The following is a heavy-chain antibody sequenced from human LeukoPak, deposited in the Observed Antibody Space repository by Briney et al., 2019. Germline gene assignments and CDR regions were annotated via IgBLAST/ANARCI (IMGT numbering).Heavy chain of an antibody. J-gene: IGHJ5*02. Sequence: TETLSLTCTVSGGSISSYYWRWIRQPPGKGLEWIGYIYYSGSTNHNPSLKSRVTISVDTSKNQFSLKLSSVTAADTAVYYCARGCSCYRYNWFDPWGQGTLVTVSS. V-gene: IGHV4-59*01. CDR3: ARGCSCYRYNWFDP. CDR1: GGSISSYY. CDR2: IYYSGST. D-gene: IGHD2-15*01.